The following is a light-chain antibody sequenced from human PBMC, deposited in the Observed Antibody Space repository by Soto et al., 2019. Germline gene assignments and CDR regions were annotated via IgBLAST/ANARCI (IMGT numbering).Light chain of an antibody. J-gene: IGKJ4*01. Sequence: EIVLTQSPATLSLSPGERATLSCRASQSVSSYLAWYQQKPGQAPRLLIYDASNSATGIPARFSGSWSGTDFTLTISSLEPEDFAVYYCQQRSNWSPLTFGGGTKVEIK. CDR1: QSVSSY. CDR2: DAS. CDR3: QQRSNWSPLT. V-gene: IGKV3-11*01.